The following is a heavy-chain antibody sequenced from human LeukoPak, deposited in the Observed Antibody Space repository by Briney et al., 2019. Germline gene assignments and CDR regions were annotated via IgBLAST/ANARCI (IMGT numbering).Heavy chain of an antibody. V-gene: IGHV4-59*08. D-gene: IGHD1-1*01. CDR3: ARHSVSRYNFYLFDY. Sequence: PSETLSLTCTVSGGSISSYYWSWIRQPPGKGLEWIGYIYYSGSTNYNPSLKSRVTISVDTSKNQFSLKLSSVTAADTAVYYCARHSVSRYNFYLFDYWGQGTLVTVSS. CDR1: GGSISSYY. J-gene: IGHJ4*02. CDR2: IYYSGST.